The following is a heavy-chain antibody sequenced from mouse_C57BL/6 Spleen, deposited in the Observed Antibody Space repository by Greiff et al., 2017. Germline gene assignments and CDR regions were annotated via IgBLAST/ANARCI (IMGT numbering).Heavy chain of an antibody. Sequence: EVKLVESGGGLVQPGGSLSLSCAASGFTFTDYYMRWVRQPPGKALEWLGFISNKANGYTTEYSASVKGRFTISRDYSQSILYLQMNALRAEDGANYYCARYNRAMDDWGKGTSVTVSS. CDR1: GFTFTDYY. CDR3: ARYNRAMDD. J-gene: IGHJ4*01. V-gene: IGHV7-3*01. CDR2: ISNKANGYTT.